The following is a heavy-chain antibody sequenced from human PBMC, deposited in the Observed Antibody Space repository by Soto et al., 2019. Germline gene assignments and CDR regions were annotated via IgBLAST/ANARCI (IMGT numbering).Heavy chain of an antibody. D-gene: IGHD6-19*01. CDR3: AKDPSIAVAVDPNYYYYGMDV. CDR1: GFTFSSYG. Sequence: GGSLRLSCAASGFTFSSYGMHWVRQAPGKGLEWVAVISYDGSNKYYADSVRGRFTISRDNSKNTLYLQMNSLRAEDTAVYYCAKDPSIAVAVDPNYYYYGMDVWGQGTTVTVSS. J-gene: IGHJ6*02. CDR2: ISYDGSNK. V-gene: IGHV3-30*18.